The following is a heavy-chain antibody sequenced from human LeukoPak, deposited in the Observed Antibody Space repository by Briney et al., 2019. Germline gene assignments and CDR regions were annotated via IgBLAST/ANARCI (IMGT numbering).Heavy chain of an antibody. J-gene: IGHJ4*02. V-gene: IGHV4-38-2*02. CDR2: IYYSGST. CDR3: ARRFRFEGGSFF. Sequence: SETLSLTCTVSGYSISSGYYWGWIRQPPGQGLEWIGSIYYSGSTYYNPSLKSRVTISVDTSKNQFSLKLSSVTAADTAVYYCARRFRFEGGSFFWGQGTLVTVSS. D-gene: IGHD1-26*01. CDR1: GYSISSGYY.